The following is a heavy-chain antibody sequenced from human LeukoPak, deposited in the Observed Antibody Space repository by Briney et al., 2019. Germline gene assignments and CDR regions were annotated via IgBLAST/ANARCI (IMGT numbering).Heavy chain of an antibody. J-gene: IGHJ5*02. CDR1: GGSISSSSYY. V-gene: IGHV4-39*01. D-gene: IGHD3-10*01. CDR2: IYYSGST. CDR3: ARVLLWFGEPRNWFDP. Sequence: SETLSLTCTVSGGSISSSSYYWGWIRPPPGKGLEWLGSIYYSGSTYYNRSLKSRVTISVDTSKNQFSLKLSSVTAADTAVYYCARVLLWFGEPRNWFDPWGQGTLVTVSS.